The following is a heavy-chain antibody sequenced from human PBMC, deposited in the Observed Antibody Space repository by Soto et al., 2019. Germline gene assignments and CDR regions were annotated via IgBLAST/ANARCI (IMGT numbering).Heavy chain of an antibody. CDR1: GFTFSSYA. CDR2: ISGSSATT. J-gene: IGHJ6*02. D-gene: IGHD2-2*01. CDR3: ARDRRPSIYSGLAV. V-gene: IGHV3-23*01. Sequence: PGGSLRLSCAASGFTFSSYAMSWVRQAPGKGLEWVSAISGSSATTNYADSVKGRFTISRDNSKNTLFLHMSGLRAEDTAVYYCARDRRPSIYSGLAVWGQGTTVTVSS.